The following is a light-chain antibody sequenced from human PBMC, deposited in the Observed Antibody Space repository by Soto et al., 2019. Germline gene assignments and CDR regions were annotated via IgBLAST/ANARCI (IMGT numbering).Light chain of an antibody. CDR3: SSYAGSNNFVV. V-gene: IGLV2-8*01. Sequence: QSALTQPPSASGSPEQSVTISCTGTSSDVGGYNYVSWYQQHPGKAPKFMIYEVTKRPSGVPDRFSGSKSGNTASLTVSGLQAEDEADYYCSSYAGSNNFVVFGGGTKLTVL. CDR1: SSDVGGYNY. J-gene: IGLJ2*01. CDR2: EVT.